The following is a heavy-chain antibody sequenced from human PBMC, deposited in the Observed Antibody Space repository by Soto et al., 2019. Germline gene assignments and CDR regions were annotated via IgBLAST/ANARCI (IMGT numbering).Heavy chain of an antibody. CDR2: IYYSGST. CDR3: ARLPTVTTPFYSWFDP. CDR1: GGSISSYY. V-gene: IGHV4-59*08. D-gene: IGHD4-17*01. J-gene: IGHJ5*02. Sequence: SETLSLTCTVSGGSISSYYWSWIRQPPGKGLEWIGYIYYSGSTNYNPSLKSRVTISVDTSKNQFSLKLSSVTAADTAVYYCARLPTVTTPFYSWFDPWGQGTLVTVSS.